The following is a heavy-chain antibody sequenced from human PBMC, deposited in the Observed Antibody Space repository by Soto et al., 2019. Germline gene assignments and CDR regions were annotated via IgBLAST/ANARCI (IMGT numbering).Heavy chain of an antibody. CDR1: KFTFSSYG. Sequence: GGSLRLSCAASKFTFSSYGMNWVRQAPGKGLEWVSYISTSSDTIYYADSVKGRFTISRDNAKNSLYLQINSLRAEDTAVYYCARGSGIAAAGQTKILRLYSSYATAVWGQGTTVTLSS. V-gene: IGHV3-48*01. CDR2: ISTSSDTI. J-gene: IGHJ6*02. CDR3: ARGSGIAAAGQTKILRLYSSYATAV. D-gene: IGHD6-13*01.